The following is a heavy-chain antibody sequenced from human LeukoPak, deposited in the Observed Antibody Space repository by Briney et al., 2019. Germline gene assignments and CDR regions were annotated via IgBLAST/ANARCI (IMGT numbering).Heavy chain of an antibody. Sequence: ASVKVSCKASGYTFTSYGISWVRQAPGQGLEWMGWISAYNGNTNYAQRLQGRVTMTTDTSTSTAYMELRSLRSDDTAVYYCARDFTTPHWFDPWGQGTLVTVSS. CDR1: GYTFTSYG. CDR3: ARDFTTPHWFDP. CDR2: ISAYNGNT. D-gene: IGHD1-1*01. J-gene: IGHJ5*02. V-gene: IGHV1-18*01.